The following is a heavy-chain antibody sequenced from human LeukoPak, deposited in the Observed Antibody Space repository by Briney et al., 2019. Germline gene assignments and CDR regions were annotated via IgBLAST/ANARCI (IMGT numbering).Heavy chain of an antibody. CDR3: VGGPGWVFVI. D-gene: IGHD6-19*01. V-gene: IGHV3-7*01. J-gene: IGHJ2*01. CDR2: MNQDGSEI. Sequence: PGGSLRLSCVGSGFTFSRYWLNWVRQAPGKGLEWVAYMNQDGSEIYYLDSVKGRFTISRDNAKNSVYLQMNGLKAEDTAVYYCVGGPGWVFVIWGGGTLVTVSS. CDR1: GFTFSRYW.